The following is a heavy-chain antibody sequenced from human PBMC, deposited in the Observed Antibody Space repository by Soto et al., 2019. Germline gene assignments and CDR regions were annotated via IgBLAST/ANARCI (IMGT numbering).Heavy chain of an antibody. Sequence: GGSLRLSCAASGFTFSSYAMSWVRQAPGKGLEWVSAISGSGGSTYYADSVKGRFTITRDNYKNTQYLQKNSARAEDTAVYYCAKAPTGGAGDEYFENWGQGTMVTVSS. D-gene: IGHD4-4*01. V-gene: IGHV3-23*01. J-gene: IGHJ1*01. CDR3: AKAPTGGAGDEYFEN. CDR2: ISGSGGST. CDR1: GFTFSSYA.